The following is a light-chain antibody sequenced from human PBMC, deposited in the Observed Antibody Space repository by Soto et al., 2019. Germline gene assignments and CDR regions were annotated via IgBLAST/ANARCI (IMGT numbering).Light chain of an antibody. CDR2: EVT. Sequence: QSALTQPPSASGSPGQSVTISCTGTSSDVGANNYVSWYQQHPGKAPKLMIYEVTKRPSGVPDRSSGSKSGNTASLTVSGLQAEDEADYYCSSYAGANRVFVTGTKLTVL. V-gene: IGLV2-8*01. CDR1: SSDVGANNY. CDR3: SSYAGANRV. J-gene: IGLJ1*01.